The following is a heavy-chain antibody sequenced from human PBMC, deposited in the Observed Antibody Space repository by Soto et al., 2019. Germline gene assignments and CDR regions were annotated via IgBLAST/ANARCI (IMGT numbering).Heavy chain of an antibody. J-gene: IGHJ5*01. Sequence: QVQLLESGPGLVKPSQTLSLTCSVSGDSISNLDYFWAWIRQPPGQALEYIGYIYKSATTYYNPYIESRVAISVDTSKSQFSLNVTSVTAADTAVYFCARGRYCLTGRCFPNWFDSWGQGALVTVSS. CDR1: GDSISNLDYF. V-gene: IGHV4-30-4*01. CDR2: IYKSATT. CDR3: ARGRYCLTGRCFPNWFDS. D-gene: IGHD7-27*01.